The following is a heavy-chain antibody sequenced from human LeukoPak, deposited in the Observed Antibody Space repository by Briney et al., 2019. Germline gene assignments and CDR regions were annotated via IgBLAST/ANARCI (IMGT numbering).Heavy chain of an antibody. CDR3: AREPSGGYYDSSAYAFDI. J-gene: IGHJ3*02. CDR1: GGSISSYY. Sequence: SETLSLTCTVSGGSISSYYWSWIRQPAGKGLEWIGRIYTSGSTNYNPSLKSRVTISVDTSKNQFSLKLSSVTAADTAVYYCAREPSGGYYDSSAYAFDIWGQGTMVTVSS. V-gene: IGHV4-4*07. D-gene: IGHD3-22*01. CDR2: IYTSGST.